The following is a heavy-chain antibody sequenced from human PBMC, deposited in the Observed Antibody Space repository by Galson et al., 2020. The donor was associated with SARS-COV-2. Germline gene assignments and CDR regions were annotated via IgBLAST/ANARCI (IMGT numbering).Heavy chain of an antibody. Sequence: SQTLSLTCTVSGGSISSGGYYWSWIRQHPGTGLEWIGYIYYSGSTYYNPSLKSRVTISVDTSKNQFSLKLSSVTAADTAVYYCARDQSNYDILTGYYSTDAFDIWGQGTMVTVSS. CDR3: ARDQSNYDILTGYYSTDAFDI. CDR1: GGSISSGGYY. CDR2: IYYSGST. V-gene: IGHV4-31*03. D-gene: IGHD3-9*01. J-gene: IGHJ3*02.